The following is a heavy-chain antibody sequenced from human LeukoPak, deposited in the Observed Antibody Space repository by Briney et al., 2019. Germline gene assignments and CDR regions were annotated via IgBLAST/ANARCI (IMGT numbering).Heavy chain of an antibody. CDR2: ISSGSSTI. D-gene: IGHD6-13*01. CDR1: GFTFSSSA. J-gene: IGHJ4*02. V-gene: IGHV3-48*02. Sequence: PGGSLRLSCAASGFTFSSSAMNWVRQASGKGLEWVSYISSGSSTIHYADSVKGRFTISRDNAKNSMYLQMNSLRDEDTAVYYCARDYGYSSSFDYWGQGTLVTVSS. CDR3: ARDYGYSSSFDY.